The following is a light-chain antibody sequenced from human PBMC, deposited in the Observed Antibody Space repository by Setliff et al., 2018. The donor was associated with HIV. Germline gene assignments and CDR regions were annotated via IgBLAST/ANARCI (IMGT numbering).Light chain of an antibody. Sequence: ALTQPASVSGSPGQSITISRAGISSDVGGYTYVSWYQQHPGKAPKLMIYDVSNRPSGVSIRFSGSKSGNTASLTISGLQAEDEADYYCSSYTSTPLYVFGTGTKVTVL. V-gene: IGLV2-14*03. CDR1: SSDVGGYTY. CDR3: SSYTSTPLYV. J-gene: IGLJ1*01. CDR2: DVS.